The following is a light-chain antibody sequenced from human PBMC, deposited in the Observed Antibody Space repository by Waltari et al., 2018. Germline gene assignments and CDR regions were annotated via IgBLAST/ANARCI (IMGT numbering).Light chain of an antibody. CDR1: RSDVGGYDF. CDR3: SSYTSISTSVV. CDR2: DVY. V-gene: IGLV2-14*03. J-gene: IGLJ2*01. Sequence: QSALTQPASVSGSPGQSITIPCNGTRSDVGGYDFVPWYQQYPGKAPKLVIYDVYYRPSGVSDRFSASKSGNTASLTISGLQTEDEADYYCSSYTSISTSVVFGGGTKLTVL.